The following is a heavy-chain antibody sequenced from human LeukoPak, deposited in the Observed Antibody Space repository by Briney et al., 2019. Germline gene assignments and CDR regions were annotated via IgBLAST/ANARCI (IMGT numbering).Heavy chain of an antibody. CDR2: IIPILGIA. J-gene: IGHJ4*02. CDR1: GGTLSSYT. V-gene: IGHV1-69*04. Sequence: GASVKVSCKASGGTLSSYTISWVRQAPGQGLEWMGRIIPILGIANYAQKFQGRVTITADKSTSTAYMELSSLRSEDTAVYYCAREVGLCGGDCYGLDYWGQGTLVTVSS. D-gene: IGHD2-21*01. CDR3: AREVGLCGGDCYGLDY.